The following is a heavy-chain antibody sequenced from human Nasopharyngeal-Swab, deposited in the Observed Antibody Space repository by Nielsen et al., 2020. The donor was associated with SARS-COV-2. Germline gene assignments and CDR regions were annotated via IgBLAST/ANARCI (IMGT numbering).Heavy chain of an antibody. D-gene: IGHD6-13*01. CDR2: ISYDGSNK. V-gene: IGHV3-30*18. J-gene: IGHJ4*02. CDR3: AKDKKARGDSSSWTTDY. Sequence: WIRQPPGKGLEWVAVISYDGSNKYYADSVKGRFTISRDNSKNTLYLQMNSLRAEDTAVHYCAKDKKARGDSSSWTTDYWGQGTLVTVSS.